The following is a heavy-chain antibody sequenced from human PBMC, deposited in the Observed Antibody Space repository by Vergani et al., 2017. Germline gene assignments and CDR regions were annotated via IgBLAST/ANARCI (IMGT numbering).Heavy chain of an antibody. CDR1: GFTFNQYG. CDR2: TWYDGNNK. V-gene: IGHV3-33*01. D-gene: IGHD3-22*01. J-gene: IGHJ4*02. CDR3: ARDYYDSSNYYHEDY. Sequence: QVQLVESGGGVVQPGRSLRLSCAASGFTFNQYGMHWVRQAPGKGLEWVAVTWYDGNNKQYADSVKGRFTISRDNSKSTMYLQMNSLRIEDTAVYYCARDYYDSSNYYHEDYWGQGTLVTVSS.